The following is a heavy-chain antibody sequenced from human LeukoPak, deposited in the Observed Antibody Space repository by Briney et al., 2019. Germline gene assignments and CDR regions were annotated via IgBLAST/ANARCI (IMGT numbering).Heavy chain of an antibody. D-gene: IGHD6-13*01. J-gene: IGHJ6*03. Sequence: GGSLRLSCAASGFTFDDYAMHWVRQAPGKGLEWVSLISWDGGSTYYADSVKGRFTISRDNAKNTLYLQMNSLRAEDTAVYYCARKVYSSSWSRYYYYMDVWGKGTTVTISS. V-gene: IGHV3-43D*03. CDR3: ARKVYSSSWSRYYYYMDV. CDR2: ISWDGGST. CDR1: GFTFDDYA.